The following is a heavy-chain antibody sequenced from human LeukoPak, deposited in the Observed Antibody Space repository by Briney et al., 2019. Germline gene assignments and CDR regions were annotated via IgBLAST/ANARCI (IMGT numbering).Heavy chain of an antibody. V-gene: IGHV1-69*04. Sequence: SVKVSCQATVGTFSSHAISWLRQARGQGLAWMGRIIPILGIANYAQKLHGRLTITADKYTRTAYMSVNSLRSEATAVYYCAIGQKKRGTMIVAGAFDSWGQGTMVTVSS. CDR3: AIGQKKRGTMIVAGAFDS. D-gene: IGHD3-22*01. J-gene: IGHJ3*02. CDR2: IIPILGIA. CDR1: VGTFSSHA.